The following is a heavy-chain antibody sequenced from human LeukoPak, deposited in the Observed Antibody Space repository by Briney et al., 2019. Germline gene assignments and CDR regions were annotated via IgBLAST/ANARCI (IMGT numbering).Heavy chain of an antibody. Sequence: GESLRLSCAASGFTFNTYAMHWVRQAPGKGLEWVAVVSYDGSNKYYADSVQGRFAVSRDNSKNTLFLHMNTLTTDDTAVYYCARDNNWGSTHYWGQGTLVTVSS. V-gene: IGHV3-30*09. J-gene: IGHJ4*02. CDR1: GFTFNTYA. CDR3: ARDNNWGSTHY. CDR2: VSYDGSNK. D-gene: IGHD7-27*01.